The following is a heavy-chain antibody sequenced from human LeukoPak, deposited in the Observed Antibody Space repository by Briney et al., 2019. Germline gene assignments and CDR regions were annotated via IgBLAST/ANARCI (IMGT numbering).Heavy chain of an antibody. CDR1: GGSISSSTYY. CDR3: ARLHIAAADYFDY. CDR2: IYYSGST. Sequence: SETLSLTCTVSGGSISSSTYYWGWIRQPPGKGLEWIGSIYYSGSTYYNPSLKSRVTISVDTSKNQFSLNLSSVTAAGTAVYYCARLHIAAADYFDYWGQGTLVTVSS. V-gene: IGHV4-39*01. D-gene: IGHD6-13*01. J-gene: IGHJ4*02.